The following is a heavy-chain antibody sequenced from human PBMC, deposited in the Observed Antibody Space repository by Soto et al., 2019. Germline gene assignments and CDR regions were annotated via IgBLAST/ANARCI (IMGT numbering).Heavy chain of an antibody. CDR2: ISGSGGST. D-gene: IGHD3-10*01. V-gene: IGHV3-23*01. Sequence: GSLRLSCAASGFTFMSYAMGWGRQAPGKGLEWVSAISGSGGSTYYADSVKGRFTVSRDNSKNTLYLQMNSLRAEDTAVYYCAKEWFPPFDYWGQGTLVTVSS. CDR3: AKEWFPPFDY. CDR1: GFTFMSYA. J-gene: IGHJ4*02.